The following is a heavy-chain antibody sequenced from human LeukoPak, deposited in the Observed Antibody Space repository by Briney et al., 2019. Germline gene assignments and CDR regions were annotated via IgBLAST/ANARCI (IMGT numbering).Heavy chain of an antibody. Sequence: GGSLRLSCAASGFTFSDYYMSWIRQAPGKGLEWVSYISSSGSTIYYADSVKGRFTISRDNAKNSLYLQMNSLRAEDTAVYYCARCPFYDSSGYYKPRPNWFDPWGQGTLVTVSS. D-gene: IGHD3-22*01. J-gene: IGHJ5*02. CDR3: ARCPFYDSSGYYKPRPNWFDP. V-gene: IGHV3-11*01. CDR1: GFTFSDYY. CDR2: ISSSGSTI.